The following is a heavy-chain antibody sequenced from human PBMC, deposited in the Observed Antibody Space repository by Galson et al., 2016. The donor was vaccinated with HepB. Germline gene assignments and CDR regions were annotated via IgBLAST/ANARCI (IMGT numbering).Heavy chain of an antibody. D-gene: IGHD4-17*01. CDR3: ARDGLYGDYFHFDH. V-gene: IGHV3-33*01. CDR1: AFTFSNYG. J-gene: IGHJ4*02. CDR2: IWFDGSHK. Sequence: SLRLTCAASAFTFSNYGIHWVRHAPGKVLEWVAVIWFDGSHKYYGDSLKGRFTITRDNSRNTMYLQMNSLRAEDTAMYYCARDGLYGDYFHFDHWGQGTLVTVSS.